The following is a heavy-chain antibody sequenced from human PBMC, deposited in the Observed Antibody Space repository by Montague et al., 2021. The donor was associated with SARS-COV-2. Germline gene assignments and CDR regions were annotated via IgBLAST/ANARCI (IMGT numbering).Heavy chain of an antibody. J-gene: IGHJ3*02. CDR3: ARGSGWMENSFDI. CDR1: GGSISSYY. CDR2: IYYSGST. D-gene: IGHD6-19*01. V-gene: IGHV4-59*01. Sequence: SETLSLTCTVSGGSISSYYWSWIRQPPGKGLEWIGYIYYSGSTNYNPSLKSRVTISVDTSENQFSLKLSSVTAAATAVYYCARGSGWMENSFDIWGQGAMVTVSS.